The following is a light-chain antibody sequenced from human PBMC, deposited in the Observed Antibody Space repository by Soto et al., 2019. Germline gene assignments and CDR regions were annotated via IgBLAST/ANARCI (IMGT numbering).Light chain of an antibody. Sequence: DTQMTQSPSTLSASVGDRVTITCRASQSVTKWVAWYQQRPGQAPKVLIWDASSLQRGVPSRFSGSGYGTEFTLTISSLQPDDFATYYCQHYNGHSTWSFGQGTTV. CDR1: QSVTKW. V-gene: IGKV1-5*01. CDR3: QHYNGHSTWS. J-gene: IGKJ1*01. CDR2: DAS.